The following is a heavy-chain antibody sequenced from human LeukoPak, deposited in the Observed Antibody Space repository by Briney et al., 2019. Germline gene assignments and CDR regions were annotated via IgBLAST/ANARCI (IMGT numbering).Heavy chain of an antibody. D-gene: IGHD6-19*01. CDR2: ISGSGGST. V-gene: IGHV3-23*01. Sequence: GGSLRLSCAASGFTFSSYAMSWVHQAPGKGLEWVSAISGSGGSTYYADSVKGRFTISRDNSKNTLYLQMNSLRAEDTAVYYCAKDPRIAVAGYVDYWGQGTLVTVSS. CDR1: GFTFSSYA. CDR3: AKDPRIAVAGYVDY. J-gene: IGHJ4*02.